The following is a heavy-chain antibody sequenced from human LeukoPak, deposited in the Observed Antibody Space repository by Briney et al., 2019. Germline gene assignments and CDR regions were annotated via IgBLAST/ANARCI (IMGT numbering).Heavy chain of an antibody. Sequence: PSETLSLTCAVYGGSFSGYYWSWIRQPPGKGLEWIGEINHSGSTNYNPSLKSRVTISVDTSKNQFSLKLSSVTAADTAVYYCARGRIKNGHSYGIHNWFDPWGQGTLVTVSS. CDR3: ARGRIKNGHSYGIHNWFDP. D-gene: IGHD5-18*01. J-gene: IGHJ5*02. CDR1: GGSFSGYY. CDR2: INHSGST. V-gene: IGHV4-34*01.